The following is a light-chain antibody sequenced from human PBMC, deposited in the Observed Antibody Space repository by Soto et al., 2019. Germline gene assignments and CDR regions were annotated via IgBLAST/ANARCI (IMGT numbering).Light chain of an antibody. CDR2: GAT. CDR1: QSVSSNF. Sequence: EIVLTQSPGTLSLSPGERATLSCKASQSVSSNFLALYQRKPGQAPRLLIYGATYSATDTPYRFSGSWSGTAFTLTTTRLELEVFGVYYWEQYGTSPPTFGQGTKAEI. CDR3: EQYGTSPPT. J-gene: IGKJ1*01. V-gene: IGKV3-20*01.